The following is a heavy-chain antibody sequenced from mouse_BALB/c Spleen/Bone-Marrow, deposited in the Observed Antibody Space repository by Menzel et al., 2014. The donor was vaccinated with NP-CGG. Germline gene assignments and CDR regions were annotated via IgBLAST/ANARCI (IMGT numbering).Heavy chain of an antibody. CDR3: ARLGTTAVPDY. V-gene: IGHV1S135*01. D-gene: IGHD1-1*01. J-gene: IGHJ2*01. CDR1: GYAFTNYN. CDR2: NDPYSGGT. Sequence: VQLQQSGPELVKPGASVKVSCEASGYAFTNYNMYWVKQSHGRSLEWIGYNDPYSGGTNYNQKFKGKATLTVDKSSSTVYMHLNSLTSEDSAVYYCARLGTTAVPDYWGQGTTLTVSS.